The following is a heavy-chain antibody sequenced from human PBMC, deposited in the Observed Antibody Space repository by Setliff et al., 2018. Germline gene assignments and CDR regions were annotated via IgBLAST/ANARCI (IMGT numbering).Heavy chain of an antibody. CDR2: IYYSGST. CDR1: GDSISSGDYY. Sequence: PSETLSLTCTVSGDSISSGDYYWSWIRQPPGKGLEWIGFIYYSGSTYYSPSLKSRVTISVDTSKNQFSLNLGSVTAADTAIYYCARGQEALSSSWDKWFGPWGQGTLVTVSS. CDR3: ARGQEALSSSWDKWFGP. J-gene: IGHJ5*02. V-gene: IGHV4-30-4*08. D-gene: IGHD2-2*01.